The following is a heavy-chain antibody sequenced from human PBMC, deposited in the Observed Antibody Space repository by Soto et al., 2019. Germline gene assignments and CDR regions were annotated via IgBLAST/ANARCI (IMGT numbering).Heavy chain of an antibody. D-gene: IGHD4-4*01. CDR2: IKQDGSEK. V-gene: IGHV3-7*01. CDR3: ARDWPTVTNSYYFDY. J-gene: IGHJ4*02. Sequence: WGSLRLSCAASGFTFSSYWMSWVRQAPGKGLEWVANIKQDGSEKYYVDSVKGRFTISRDNAKNSLYLQMNSMRAEDTAVYYCARDWPTVTNSYYFDYWGQGTLVTVSS. CDR1: GFTFSSYW.